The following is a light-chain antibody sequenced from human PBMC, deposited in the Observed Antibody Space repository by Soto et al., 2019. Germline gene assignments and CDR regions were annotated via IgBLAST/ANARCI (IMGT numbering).Light chain of an antibody. CDR2: YVT. CDR1: SSYVGTYNY. Sequence: QSALTQARAVSGCPGQSVTISCTGTSSYVGTYNYVSWYQQHPGKAPKVMIYYVTKRPSGVPDRFSGSKSGNTASLTISGLQAEDEAAYYCCSYAGSYTYVFGAGTKVTVL. J-gene: IGLJ1*01. V-gene: IGLV2-11*01. CDR3: CSYAGSYTYV.